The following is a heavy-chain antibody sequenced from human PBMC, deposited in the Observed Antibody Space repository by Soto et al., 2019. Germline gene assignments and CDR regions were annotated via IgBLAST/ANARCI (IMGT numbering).Heavy chain of an antibody. CDR1: GHTFTNYW. V-gene: IGHV5-51*01. J-gene: IGHJ4*02. CDR3: ARHQRYCESTGPPDY. Sequence: GESLKISCKGSGHTFTNYWIGWVRQMPGKGLEWMGIIYPGDSDSRYSPSFQGQVTISADKSINTAYLQWSSLQATDTAIYYCARHQRYCESTGPPDYWGQGTLVTVSS. D-gene: IGHD2-8*02. CDR2: IYPGDSDS.